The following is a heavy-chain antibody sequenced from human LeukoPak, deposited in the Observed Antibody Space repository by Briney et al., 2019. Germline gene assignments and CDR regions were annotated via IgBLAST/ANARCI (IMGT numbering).Heavy chain of an antibody. D-gene: IGHD3-10*01. CDR1: GFTFSSYS. J-gene: IGHJ4*02. CDR2: ISSSSSYI. V-gene: IGHV3-21*01. CDR3: ARDRLFSYTFGESDS. Sequence: GGSLRLSCAASGFTFSSYSMNWVRQAPGKGLEWVSSISSSSSYIYYADSVKGRFTISRDNAKNSLYLQMNSLRAEDTAVYYCARDRLFSYTFGESDSWGQGTLVTVSS.